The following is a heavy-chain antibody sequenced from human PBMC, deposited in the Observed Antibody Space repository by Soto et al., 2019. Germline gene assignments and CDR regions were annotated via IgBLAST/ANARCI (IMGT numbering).Heavy chain of an antibody. J-gene: IGHJ4*02. CDR1: GFTFSSYG. CDR3: AKILGYCTNGVCYDTYPFDY. Sequence: GGSLRLSCAASGFTFSSYGMHWVRQAPGKGLEWVAVISYDGSNKYYADSVKGRFTISRDNSKKTLYLQMNSLRAEDTAVYYCAKILGYCTNGVCYDTYPFDYWGQGTLVTVSS. D-gene: IGHD2-8*01. CDR2: ISYDGSNK. V-gene: IGHV3-30*18.